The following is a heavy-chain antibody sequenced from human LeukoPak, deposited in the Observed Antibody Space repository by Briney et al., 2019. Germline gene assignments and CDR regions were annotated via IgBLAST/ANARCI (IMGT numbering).Heavy chain of an antibody. CDR3: ARGGLNWFDP. J-gene: IGHJ5*02. Sequence: PSETLSLTCTVSGGSISSYYWSWIRQTAGKGLEWIGRIYTSGSTNFNPSLKSRVTMSVDTSKSQFSLKLRSVTAADTAVYFCARGGLNWFDPWGQGTLVTVSS. V-gene: IGHV4-4*07. D-gene: IGHD3/OR15-3a*01. CDR1: GGSISSYY. CDR2: IYTSGST.